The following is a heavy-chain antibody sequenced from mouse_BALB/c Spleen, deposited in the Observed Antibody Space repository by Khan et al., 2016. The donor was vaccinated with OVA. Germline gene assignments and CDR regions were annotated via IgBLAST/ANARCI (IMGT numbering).Heavy chain of an antibody. D-gene: IGHD1-3*01. CDR2: IWAGGST. V-gene: IGHV2-9*02. J-gene: IGHJ2*01. CDR1: GYSLTRYG. Sequence: QMQLEESGPGLVAPSQSLSITCTVYGYSLTRYGVHWVRQPPGKGLEWLGVIWAGGSTNYYSALMSRLSINKDNSKSQVFLKMNSLQTDDTAMYYCARLEDIWGQGTTLTVSS. CDR3: ARLEDI.